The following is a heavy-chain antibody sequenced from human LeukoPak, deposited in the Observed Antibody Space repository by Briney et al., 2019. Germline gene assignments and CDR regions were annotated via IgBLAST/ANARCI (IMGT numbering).Heavy chain of an antibody. Sequence: GGSLRLSCAASGFTFNNYGMHWVRQAPGKGLEWVAFIRYDGSNTYYADSVKGRFTISRDNSKNTLYLQLNSLRAEDTAVYYCAKDRIAVVPASFDFWGQGTLVTVSS. CDR1: GFTFNNYG. CDR2: IRYDGSNT. J-gene: IGHJ4*02. CDR3: AKDRIAVVPASFDF. D-gene: IGHD2-2*01. V-gene: IGHV3-30*02.